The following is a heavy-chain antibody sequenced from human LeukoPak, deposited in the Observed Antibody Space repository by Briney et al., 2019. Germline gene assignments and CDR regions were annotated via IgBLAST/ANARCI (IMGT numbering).Heavy chain of an antibody. D-gene: IGHD6-6*01. CDR3: ASPSSSSSTYDY. Sequence: PSETLSLACSVSGGFNSRYYWSWVRQPLGKGLEWLGHIFYSGHSNYNASLTSRVTISVDTSKNQFSLKLSSVTAADTAVYYCASPSSSSSTYDYWGQGTLVTVSS. J-gene: IGHJ4*02. CDR1: GGFNSRYY. V-gene: IGHV4-59*05. CDR2: IFYSGHS.